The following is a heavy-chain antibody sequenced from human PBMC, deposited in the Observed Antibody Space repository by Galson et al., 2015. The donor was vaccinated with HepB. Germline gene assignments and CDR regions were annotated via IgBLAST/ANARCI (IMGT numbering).Heavy chain of an antibody. V-gene: IGHV5-51*01. CDR2: ISPGNSDT. Sequence: SGAEVKKPGESLKISCTGSGYSFTSYWIAWVRQMPGKGLECMGIISPGNSDTTYSPSFEGQVTISVDKSISTAYLQWSTLKATDTAMYYCAKQGASNSWYGNAFDVWGQGTMVTVSS. CDR3: AKQGASNSWYGNAFDV. D-gene: IGHD6-13*01. CDR1: GYSFTSYW. J-gene: IGHJ3*01.